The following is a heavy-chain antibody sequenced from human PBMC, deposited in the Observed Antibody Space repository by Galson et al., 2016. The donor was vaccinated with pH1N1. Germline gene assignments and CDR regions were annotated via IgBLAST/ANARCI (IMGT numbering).Heavy chain of an antibody. CDR3: ARDQGGYGSGSFPAYYYYMGF. CDR1: GFTFSSYS. CDR2: ISSSSSTI. Sequence: SLRLSCAASGFTFSSYSMNWVRQAPGKGLEWVSYISSSSSTIYYADSVKGRFTISRDNAKNSLYLQMNSLRAEDTAVYYCARDQGGYGSGSFPAYYYYMGFWGKGTPVTVS. V-gene: IGHV3-48*04. J-gene: IGHJ6*03. D-gene: IGHD3-10*01.